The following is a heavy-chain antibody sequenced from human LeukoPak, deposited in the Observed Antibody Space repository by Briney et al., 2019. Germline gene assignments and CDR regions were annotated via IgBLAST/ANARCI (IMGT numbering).Heavy chain of an antibody. CDR3: ARARRGSNWTFDY. Sequence: PSETLSLTCTVSGGSISGYYWSWIRQPPGKGLEWIAYIDYSGTTMYNPSLQSRVAMSVDTSKNQFSLKLTSVTAADTAVYYCARARRGSNWTFDYWGQGTLVTVSS. D-gene: IGHD6-13*01. V-gene: IGHV4-59*01. J-gene: IGHJ4*02. CDR2: IDYSGTT. CDR1: GGSISGYY.